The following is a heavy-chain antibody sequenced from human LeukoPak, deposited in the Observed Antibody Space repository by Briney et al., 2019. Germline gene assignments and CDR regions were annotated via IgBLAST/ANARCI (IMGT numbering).Heavy chain of an antibody. D-gene: IGHD2-2*01. V-gene: IGHV4-4*02. J-gene: IGHJ4*02. CDR1: GGSISSSNW. CDR3: ARDQHCSSTSCYDY. CDR2: IYHSGST. Sequence: SETLSLTCAVSGGSISSSNWWSWVRQPPGKGLEWIGEIYHSGSTNYNPSLKSRVPISVDKSKNQFSLKLSSVTAADTAVYYCARDQHCSSTSCYDYWGQGTLVTVSS.